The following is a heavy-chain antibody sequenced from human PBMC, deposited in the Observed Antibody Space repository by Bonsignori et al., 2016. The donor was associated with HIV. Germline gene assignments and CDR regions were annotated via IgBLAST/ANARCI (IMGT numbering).Heavy chain of an antibody. V-gene: IGHV1-69*01. D-gene: IGHD5-12*01. CDR2: IIPIFGTA. Sequence: WVRQAPGQGLEWMGGIIPIFGTANYAQKFQGRVTITADESTSTAYMELSSLRSEDTAVYYCAREPASPFGGYSGYLFDYWGQGTLVTVSS. CDR3: AREPASPFGGYSGYLFDY. J-gene: IGHJ4*02.